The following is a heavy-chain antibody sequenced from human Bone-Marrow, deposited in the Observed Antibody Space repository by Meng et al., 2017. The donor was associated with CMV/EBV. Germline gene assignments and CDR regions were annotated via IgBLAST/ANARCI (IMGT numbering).Heavy chain of an antibody. J-gene: IGHJ5*02. D-gene: IGHD2-2*02. CDR2: SYWDDDK. Sequence: QTTLQVFGPTLVQPLPTLTLTCTFSGFSLSSSGVGVGWIRQPPGTALELLALSYWDDDKRYSPSLKSRLTITKDTSKNQVVLTMTNMDPVDTATYYCARRRGVVVPAAIPNNWFDPWGQGTLVTVSS. CDR3: ARRRGVVVPAAIPNNWFDP. CDR1: GFSLSSSGVG. V-gene: IGHV2-5*02.